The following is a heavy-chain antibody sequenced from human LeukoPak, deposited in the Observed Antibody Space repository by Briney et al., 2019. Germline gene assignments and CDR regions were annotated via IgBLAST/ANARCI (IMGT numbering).Heavy chain of an antibody. D-gene: IGHD2-2*01. CDR1: GYTFISYG. CDR2: ISAYNGNT. Sequence: ASVKVSCKASGYTFISYGISWVRQAPGQGLEWMGWISAYNGNTNYAQKLQGRVTMTTDTSTSTAYMELRSLRSDDTAVYYCARGGGIVVVPDDAFDIWGQGTMVTVSS. J-gene: IGHJ3*02. V-gene: IGHV1-18*04. CDR3: ARGGGIVVVPDDAFDI.